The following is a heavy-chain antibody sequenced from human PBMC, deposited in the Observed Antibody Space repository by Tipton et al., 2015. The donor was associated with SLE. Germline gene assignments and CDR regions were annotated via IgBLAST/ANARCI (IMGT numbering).Heavy chain of an antibody. CDR3: AKDLVDYGDYAVI. CDR1: GFTFSSYA. J-gene: IGHJ3*02. CDR2: ISGSGGST. V-gene: IGHV3-23*01. Sequence: SLRLSCAASGFTFSSYAMSWVRQAPGEGLEWVSAISGSGGSTYYADSVKGRFTISRDNSKNTLYLQMNSLRAEDTAVYYCAKDLVDYGDYAVIWGQGTMVAVSS. D-gene: IGHD4-17*01.